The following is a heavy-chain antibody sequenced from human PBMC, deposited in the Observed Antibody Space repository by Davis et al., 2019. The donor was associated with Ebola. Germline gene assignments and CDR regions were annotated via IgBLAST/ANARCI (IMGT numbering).Heavy chain of an antibody. V-gene: IGHV3-7*03. CDR1: GFTLSSYA. D-gene: IGHD4-23*01. J-gene: IGHJ2*01. CDR2: IKQDGSEK. CDR3: ARLRYGGNLNNRQIWYFDL. Sequence: GESLKISCAASGFTLSSYAMSWVRQAPGKGLEWVANIKQDGSEKYYVDSVKGRFTISRDNAKNSLYLQMNSLRAEDTAVYYCARLRYGGNLNNRQIWYFDLWGRGTLVTVSS.